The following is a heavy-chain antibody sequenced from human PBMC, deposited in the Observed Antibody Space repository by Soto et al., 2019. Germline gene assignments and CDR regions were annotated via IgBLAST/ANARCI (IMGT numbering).Heavy chain of an antibody. D-gene: IGHD6-6*01. Sequence: SETLSLTCAVYGGSFSGYYWSWIRQPPGKGLEWIGEINHSGSTNYNPSLKSRVTISVDTSKNQFSLKLSSVTAADTAVYYCARVGEIAARRSNFDYWGQGTLVTVSS. CDR3: ARVGEIAARRSNFDY. V-gene: IGHV4-34*01. CDR2: INHSGST. CDR1: GGSFSGYY. J-gene: IGHJ4*02.